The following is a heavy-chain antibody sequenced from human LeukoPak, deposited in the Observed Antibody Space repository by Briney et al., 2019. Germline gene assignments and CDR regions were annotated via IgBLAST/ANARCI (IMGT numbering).Heavy chain of an antibody. CDR1: GGSISSGGYY. CDR3: ARDIFPGYYDRPEFS. D-gene: IGHD3-22*01. J-gene: IGHJ5*02. V-gene: IGHV4-31*03. CDR2: IYYSGST. Sequence: SETLSLTCTVSGGSISSGGYYWSWIRQHPGKGLEWIGYIYYSGSTYYNPSLKSRVTISVDTSKNQFSLKLSSVTAADTAVYYCARDIFPGYYDRPEFSWGQGTPVTVSS.